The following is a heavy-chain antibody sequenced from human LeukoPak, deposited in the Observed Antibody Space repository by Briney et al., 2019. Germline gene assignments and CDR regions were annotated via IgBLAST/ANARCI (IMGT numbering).Heavy chain of an antibody. CDR2: ISGSGSST. D-gene: IGHD5-24*01. J-gene: IGHJ4*02. V-gene: IGHV3-23*01. Sequence: GGSLRLSCAASEFTFISYAMSWVRQAPGKGLEWVSGISGSGSSTYYADSVKGRFTISRDNSKNTLYLQMNSLRAEDTAVYYCAKDDGYNRENFDYWGQGTLVTVSS. CDR3: AKDDGYNRENFDY. CDR1: EFTFISYA.